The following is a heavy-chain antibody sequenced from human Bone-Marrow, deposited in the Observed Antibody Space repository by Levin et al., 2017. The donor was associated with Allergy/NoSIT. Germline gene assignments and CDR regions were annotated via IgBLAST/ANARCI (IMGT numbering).Heavy chain of an antibody. D-gene: IGHD3-22*01. CDR3: AKQTDSTGYYGFDS. J-gene: IGHJ4*02. Sequence: SQTLSLTCTVSGGSTNSYFWNWIRQSPGKGLEWIGYINYLGSTNYNPSLQSRVSISRGTSKNQFSLNLRSVTAADTAVYFCAKQTDSTGYYGFDSWGQGTLVTVSS. CDR1: GGSTNSYF. CDR2: INYLGST. V-gene: IGHV4-59*01.